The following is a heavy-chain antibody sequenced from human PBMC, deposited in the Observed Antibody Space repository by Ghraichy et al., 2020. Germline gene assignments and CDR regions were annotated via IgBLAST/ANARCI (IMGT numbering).Heavy chain of an antibody. V-gene: IGHV3-30*18. CDR2: ISYDGSNK. CDR1: GFTFSSYG. Sequence: GGSLRLSCAASGFTFSSYGMHWVRQAPGKGLEWVAVISYDGSNKYYADSVKGRFTISRDNSKNTLYLQMNSLRAEDTAVYYCAKDRTEGGILAVAGLYPWYPRDAFDIWGQGTMVTVSS. J-gene: IGHJ3*02. CDR3: AKDRTEGGILAVAGLYPWYPRDAFDI. D-gene: IGHD6-19*01.